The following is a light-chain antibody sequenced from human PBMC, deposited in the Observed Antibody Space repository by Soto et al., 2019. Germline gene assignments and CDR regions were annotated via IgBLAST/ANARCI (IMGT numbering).Light chain of an antibody. CDR1: SGHSNYI. V-gene: IGLV4-60*03. CDR2: LEDSGNY. Sequence: QSVLTQSSSASASLGSSVTLTCTLSSGHSNYIISWHQQQPGQAPRYLMMLEDSGNYNKESGVPDRFSGSSSGANRYLTISNLQSEDEADYYCETFDRNAHVVFGGGTQLTVL. CDR3: ETFDRNAHVV. J-gene: IGLJ2*01.